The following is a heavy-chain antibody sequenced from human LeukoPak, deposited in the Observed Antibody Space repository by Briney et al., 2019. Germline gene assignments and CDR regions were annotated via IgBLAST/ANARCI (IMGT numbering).Heavy chain of an antibody. Sequence: GGSLRLSCAASGFTFSSYAMSWVRQAPGKGLEWVSAISGSGGSTYYADSVKGRFTISRDNSKNTLYLQMNSLRAEDTAVYYCAKGGADYGDYDDYFDYWGQGTLVTVSS. D-gene: IGHD4-17*01. V-gene: IGHV3-23*01. J-gene: IGHJ4*02. CDR1: GFTFSSYA. CDR2: ISGSGGST. CDR3: AKGGADYGDYDDYFDY.